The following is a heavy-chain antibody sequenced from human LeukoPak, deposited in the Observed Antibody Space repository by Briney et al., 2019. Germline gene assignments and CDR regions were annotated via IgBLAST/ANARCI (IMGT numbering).Heavy chain of an antibody. D-gene: IGHD5-18*01. CDR3: ARASSGYGYSYY. CDR1: GGSISSSSYY. J-gene: IGHJ4*02. Sequence: SETLSLTCTVSGGSISSSSYYWGWIRQPPGKGLEWIGSIYHSGSTYYNPSLKSRVTISVDTSKNQFSLKLSSVTAADTAVYYCARASSGYGYSYYWGQGTLVTVSS. CDR2: IYHSGST. V-gene: IGHV4-39*07.